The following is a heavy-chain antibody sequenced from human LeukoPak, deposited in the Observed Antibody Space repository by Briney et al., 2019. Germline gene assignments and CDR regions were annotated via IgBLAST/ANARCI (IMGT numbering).Heavy chain of an antibody. CDR2: INPNSGDT. D-gene: IGHD3-22*01. CDR1: GYTFSGYY. Sequence: ASVKVSCKASGYTFSGYYIHWVRQAPGQGLEWMGWINPNSGDTNYAQHFLGRVTMTRDTSISTAYMELSRLRSDDTAVYYCARRGYYYDTSGRPADAFDIWGQGTMVTVSS. CDR3: ARRGYYYDTSGRPADAFDI. J-gene: IGHJ3*02. V-gene: IGHV1-2*02.